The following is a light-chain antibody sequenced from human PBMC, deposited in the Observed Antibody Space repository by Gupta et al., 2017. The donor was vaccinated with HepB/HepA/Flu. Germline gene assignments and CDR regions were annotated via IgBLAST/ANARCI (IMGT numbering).Light chain of an antibody. V-gene: IGKV3-11*01. J-gene: IGKJ4*01. CDR1: QNIMRF. CDR3: QQRSHWSLT. CDR2: DAS. Sequence: EIVLTQSPATLSLSPGEIATLSCRASQNIMRFLAWYQQKPGQAPRLLIYDASNRATGIPARFSGSGSGTEFTLTISSLEPDDFAVYYCQQRSHWSLTFGGGTKVEIK.